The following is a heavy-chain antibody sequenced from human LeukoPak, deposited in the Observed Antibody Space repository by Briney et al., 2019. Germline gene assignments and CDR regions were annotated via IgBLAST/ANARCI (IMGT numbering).Heavy chain of an antibody. J-gene: IGHJ4*02. D-gene: IGHD7-27*01. CDR2: ISSNGAHT. CDR3: AREITGEIDY. V-gene: IGHV3-64*02. Sequence: GGSLRLSCAASGFTFSSYAMHWVRQSPGKGLEYVSVISSNGAHTYYADFVKGRFTIYRDNSKSTVFLQMGSLRPEDMAVYYCAREITGEIDYWGQGTLVRVSS. CDR1: GFTFSSYA.